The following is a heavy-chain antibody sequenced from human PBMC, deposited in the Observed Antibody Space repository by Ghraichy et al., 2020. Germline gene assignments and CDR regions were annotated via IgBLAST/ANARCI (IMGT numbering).Heavy chain of an antibody. CDR1: GFIFSVFD. Sequence: GGSLRLSCVASGFIFSVFDMNWVRQAPGRGLEWVASIYSTGKYIYYADSVMGRFTISRDDSENSLYLQMDSLRAEDTAVYYCARRAPYCGSTSCYDYWGQGTLVTVSS. J-gene: IGHJ4*02. CDR3: ARRAPYCGSTSCYDY. CDR2: IYSTGKYI. V-gene: IGHV3-21*01. D-gene: IGHD2-2*01.